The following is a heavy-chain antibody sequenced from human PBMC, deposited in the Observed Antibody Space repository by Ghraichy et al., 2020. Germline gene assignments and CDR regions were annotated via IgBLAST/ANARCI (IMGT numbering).Heavy chain of an antibody. J-gene: IGHJ3*02. CDR2: ISSSSSYI. CDR3: ARDPDTAMETGAFDI. V-gene: IGHV3-21*01. D-gene: IGHD5-18*01. Sequence: VSSISSSSSYIYYADSVKGRFTISRDNAKNSLYLQMNSLIAEDTAVYYCARDPDTAMETGAFDIWG.